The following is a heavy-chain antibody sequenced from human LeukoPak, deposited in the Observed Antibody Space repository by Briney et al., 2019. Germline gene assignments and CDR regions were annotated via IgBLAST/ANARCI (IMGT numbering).Heavy chain of an antibody. CDR2: IYYSGST. CDR3: ARGIDRMYDSSGYYHPLDY. Sequence: PSETLSLTCTVSGGSISSYYWSWIRQPPGKGLEWTGYIYYSGSTNYNPSLKSRVTISVDTSKNQFSLKLSSVTAADTAVYYCARGIDRMYDSSGYYHPLDYWGQGTLVTVSS. D-gene: IGHD3-22*01. J-gene: IGHJ4*02. CDR1: GGSISSYY. V-gene: IGHV4-59*01.